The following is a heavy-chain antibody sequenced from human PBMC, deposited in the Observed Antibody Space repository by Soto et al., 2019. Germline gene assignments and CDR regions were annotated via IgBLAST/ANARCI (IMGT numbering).Heavy chain of an antibody. CDR1: GFTFSSYG. Sequence: QVQLVESGGGVVQPGRSLRLSCAASGFTFSSYGMHWVRQAPGKGLEWVAVIWYDGSNKYYADSVKGRFTISRDNSKNTLYLQMTSLRAEDTAVYYCARPMNVIAGFFDYWGQGTLVTVSS. CDR2: IWYDGSNK. CDR3: ARPMNVIAGFFDY. J-gene: IGHJ4*02. D-gene: IGHD6-13*01. V-gene: IGHV3-33*01.